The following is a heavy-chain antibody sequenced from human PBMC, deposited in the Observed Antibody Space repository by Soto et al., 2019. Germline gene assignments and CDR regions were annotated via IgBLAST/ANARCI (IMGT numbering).Heavy chain of an antibody. CDR3: TGITWFRGMDV. CDR1: GDSVSSNSAV. Sequence: PSQTLSLTCAISGDSVSSNSAVGNCIIRSPSRGLEWVGRTYHKSKWNNDYALSVKSRITINPDTSKNQFSLHLYSVTPEDTAVYYCTGITWFRGMDVWGQGTPVTVSS. D-gene: IGHD3-10*01. CDR2: TYHKSKWNN. V-gene: IGHV6-1*01. J-gene: IGHJ6*02.